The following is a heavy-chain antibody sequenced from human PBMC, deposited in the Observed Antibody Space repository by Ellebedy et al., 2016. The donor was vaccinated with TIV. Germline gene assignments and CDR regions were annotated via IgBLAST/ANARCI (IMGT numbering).Heavy chain of an antibody. J-gene: IGHJ4*02. CDR3: ARGDSSSSRIYY. Sequence: MPSETLSLTCTVSGGSISSYYWSWIRQPPGKGLEWIGYIYSSGSTYYNPSLKSRVTISVDTSKKQFSLKLSSVTAADTAVYYCARGDSSSSRIYYWGQGTLVTVSS. V-gene: IGHV4-59*08. CDR1: GGSISSYY. D-gene: IGHD6-6*01. CDR2: IYSSGST.